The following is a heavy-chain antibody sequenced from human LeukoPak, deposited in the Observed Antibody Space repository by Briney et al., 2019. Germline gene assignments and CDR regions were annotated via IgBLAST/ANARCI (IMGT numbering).Heavy chain of an antibody. CDR2: ISSSGSTI. V-gene: IGHV3-48*03. CDR1: GFTFSSYE. CDR3: ARVTRRRTTGEIFGRYLDY. J-gene: IGHJ4*02. Sequence: TGGSLRLSCAASGFTFSSYEMNWVRQAPGKGLEWVSYISSSGSTIYYADSVKGRFTISRDNSKNTLYLQMNSLRAEDTAVYYCARVTRRRTTGEIFGRYLDYWGLGTLVTVSS. D-gene: IGHD3-10*01.